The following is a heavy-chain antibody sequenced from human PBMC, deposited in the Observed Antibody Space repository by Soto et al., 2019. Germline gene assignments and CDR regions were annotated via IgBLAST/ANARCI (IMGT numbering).Heavy chain of an antibody. V-gene: IGHV3-7*03. Sequence: GGSVSLTCAASGFTIRTYWINCVRQDPRERLEWVAKINQDGSVKYYVHSVRGRFTISRDTAKNSLFLKMNSLTAEDTALYYFLRVPFFDTSYQGYWGQGTLVTVSS. CDR1: GFTIRTYW. CDR2: INQDGSVK. D-gene: IGHD3-22*01. CDR3: LRVPFFDTSYQGY. J-gene: IGHJ4*02.